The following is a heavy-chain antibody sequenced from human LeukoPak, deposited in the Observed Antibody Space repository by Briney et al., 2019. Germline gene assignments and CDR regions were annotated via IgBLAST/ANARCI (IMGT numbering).Heavy chain of an antibody. D-gene: IGHD1-26*01. CDR2: IRQHGSEK. V-gene: IGHV3-7*01. Sequence: PGGSLRLSCAASGFTFSSYWMRWVRQAPGKGLEWVANIRQHGSEKYYVDSVKGRFIISRDNANNSLYLQMNSLRAEDTAVYYCARGLRLVGATSYWGQGTLVTVSS. CDR1: GFTFSSYW. CDR3: ARGLRLVGATSY. J-gene: IGHJ4*02.